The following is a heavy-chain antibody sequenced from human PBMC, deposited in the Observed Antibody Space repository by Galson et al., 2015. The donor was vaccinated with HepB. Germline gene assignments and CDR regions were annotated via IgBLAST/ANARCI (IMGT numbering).Heavy chain of an antibody. D-gene: IGHD2-2*02. V-gene: IGHV3-23*01. Sequence: SLRLSCAASGFTFSSFVMSLVRQAPGKGLEWVSTISSSGDSTNYADSVKGRFHISRGNSRNTLFLQMNSLRADDTAVYYCAKGPSYCSSTSCYTWALDYWGQGTLVTVSS. CDR1: GFTFSSFV. CDR3: AKGPSYCSSTSCYTWALDY. J-gene: IGHJ4*02. CDR2: ISSSGDST.